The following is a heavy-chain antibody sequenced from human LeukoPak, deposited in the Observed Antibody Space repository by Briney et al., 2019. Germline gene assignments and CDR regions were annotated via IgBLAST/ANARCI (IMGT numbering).Heavy chain of an antibody. D-gene: IGHD2-21*02. J-gene: IGHJ4*02. CDR2: TNGEGSFT. V-gene: IGHV3-74*01. CDR1: GFTFKNYW. CDR3: VRDSDHYSFDY. Sequence: GGSLRLSCAASGFTFKNYWMYWVRQVRGKGLVWVSRTNGEGSFTNYADSVKGRFTASRDNARSTLFLQMTSLRAEDTAVYYCVRDSDHYSFDYWGQGTLVTVSS.